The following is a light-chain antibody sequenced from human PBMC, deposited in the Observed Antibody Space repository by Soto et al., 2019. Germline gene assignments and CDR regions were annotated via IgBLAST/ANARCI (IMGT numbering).Light chain of an antibody. CDR1: QGLSSNH. V-gene: IGKV3-20*01. Sequence: EIELTQSPGTLSFSPGERATLACRASQGLSSNHLAWYQERPGQAPRVVIYGASTRATGIPRRFSVSGYGTAFTLTISRLEPEDFALYYCQQYGRSPFTFGPATKVDIK. CDR2: GAS. CDR3: QQYGRSPFT. J-gene: IGKJ3*01.